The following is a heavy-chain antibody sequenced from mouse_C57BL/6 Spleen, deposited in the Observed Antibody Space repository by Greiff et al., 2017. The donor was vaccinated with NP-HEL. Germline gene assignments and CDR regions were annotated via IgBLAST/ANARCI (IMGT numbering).Heavy chain of an antibody. CDR3: ARPPSTTVKDYYAMDY. D-gene: IGHD1-1*01. Sequence: EVKLVESGGGLVKPGGSLKLSCAASGFTFSDYGMHWVRQAPEKGLEWVAYISSGSSTIYYADTVKGRFTISRDNAKNTLFLQMTSLRSEDTAMYYCARPPSTTVKDYYAMDYWGQGTSVTVSS. CDR1: GFTFSDYG. V-gene: IGHV5-17*01. J-gene: IGHJ4*01. CDR2: ISSGSSTI.